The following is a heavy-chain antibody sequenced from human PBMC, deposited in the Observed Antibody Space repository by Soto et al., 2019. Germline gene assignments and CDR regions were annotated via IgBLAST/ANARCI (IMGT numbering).Heavy chain of an antibody. D-gene: IGHD1-26*01. CDR1: GFIFENFG. Sequence: GGSLRLSCAASGFIFENFGMSWVRQAPGKGLGWISSISGSGFKKYYADSVKGRFTISRDNSKSTVYLELNNLSAEDTAVYHCAKNQGVELVPLATVDWFDPWGQGSVVTVSS. J-gene: IGHJ5*02. V-gene: IGHV3-23*01. CDR3: AKNQGVELVPLATVDWFDP. CDR2: ISGSGFKK.